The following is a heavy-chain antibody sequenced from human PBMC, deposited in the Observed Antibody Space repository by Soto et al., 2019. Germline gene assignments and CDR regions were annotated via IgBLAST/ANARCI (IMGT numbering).Heavy chain of an antibody. D-gene: IGHD2-21*02. J-gene: IGHJ4*02. V-gene: IGHV3-30-3*01. Sequence: QVQLVESGGGVVQPGGSLRLSCAASGFTFSSYAMHWVRQAPCKGLEWVAVISYDGSNKYYADSVKGRFTISRDNSKKTLYLQMNSLRAEDTAVYFCARADLGLPSTAPYFHCLGQGTLVTVSS. CDR3: ARADLGLPSTAPYFHC. CDR1: GFTFSSYA. CDR2: ISYDGSNK.